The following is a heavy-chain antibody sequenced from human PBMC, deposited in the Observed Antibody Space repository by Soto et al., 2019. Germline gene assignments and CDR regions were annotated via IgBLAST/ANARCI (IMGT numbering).Heavy chain of an antibody. J-gene: IGHJ4*02. CDR1: GFTFSDYY. Sequence: GGSLRLSCAASGFTFSDYYMSWIRQAPGKGLEWVSYITSSGSSIYYADSVKGRFTISRDNAKNSLYLQMNSLRAEGTAVYYCARDKGQLVPADGYWGQGTLVTVSS. CDR2: ITSSGSSI. D-gene: IGHD6-6*01. V-gene: IGHV3-11*01. CDR3: ARDKGQLVPADGY.